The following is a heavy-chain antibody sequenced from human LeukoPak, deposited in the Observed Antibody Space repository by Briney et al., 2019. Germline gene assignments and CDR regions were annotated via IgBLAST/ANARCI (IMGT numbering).Heavy chain of an antibody. CDR2: IKSKTDGGTT. V-gene: IGHV3-15*01. Sequence: PGGSLRLPCAASGFAFSNYVMSWVRQAPGKGLEWVGRIKSKTDGGTTDYAAPVKGRFTISRDDSKNTLYLQMNSLKTEDTAVYYCARSLAVWAGTAYFDYWGQGTLVTVS. D-gene: IGHD6-19*01. CDR3: ARSLAVWAGTAYFDY. CDR1: GFAFSNYV. J-gene: IGHJ4*02.